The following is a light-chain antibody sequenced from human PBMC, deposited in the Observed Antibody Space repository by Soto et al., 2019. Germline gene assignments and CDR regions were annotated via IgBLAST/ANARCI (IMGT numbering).Light chain of an antibody. CDR1: QTISSW. CDR3: QQYITYST. Sequence: DIQMTQSPSTLSGSVGDRVTITCRASQTISSWLAWYQQKPGKAPKLLIYKASTLKSGVPSRFTGSGSGTDFTLTISSLQAEDFATYYCQQYITYSTFGQGTKVDIK. CDR2: KAS. J-gene: IGKJ1*01. V-gene: IGKV1-5*03.